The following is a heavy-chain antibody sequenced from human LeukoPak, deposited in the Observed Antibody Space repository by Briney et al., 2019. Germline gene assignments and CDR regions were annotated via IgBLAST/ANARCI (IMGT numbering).Heavy chain of an antibody. CDR1: GGSISTYY. V-gene: IGHV4-59*01. CDR2: IYHSGST. D-gene: IGHD3-10*01. CDR3: HGAGSSAFDI. Sequence: SETLSLTCIVSGGSISTYYWNWIRQPPGKGLEWIGYIYHSGSTNYIPSLQSRVTISVDTSKNQFSLNLNSVTAADTAVYYCHGAGSSAFDIWGQGTMVTVSS. J-gene: IGHJ3*02.